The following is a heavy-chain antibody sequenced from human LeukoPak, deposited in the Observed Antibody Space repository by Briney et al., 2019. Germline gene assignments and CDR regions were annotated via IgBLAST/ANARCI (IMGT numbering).Heavy chain of an antibody. J-gene: IGHJ4*02. CDR3: ARGNQWLVAFDY. Sequence: ASVKVSCKASGYTFTSYVINWVRQATGQGLEWMGWMNPNSGNTGYAQKFQGRVTMTRNTSISTAYMELSSLRSEDTAVYYCARGNQWLVAFDYWGQGTLVTVSS. D-gene: IGHD6-19*01. CDR1: GYTFTSYV. V-gene: IGHV1-8*01. CDR2: MNPNSGNT.